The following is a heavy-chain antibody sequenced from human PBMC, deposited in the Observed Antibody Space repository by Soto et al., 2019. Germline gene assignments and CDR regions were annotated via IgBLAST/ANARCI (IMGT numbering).Heavy chain of an antibody. V-gene: IGHV3-11*06. J-gene: IGHJ4*02. CDR3: ARGGVKGTTSRGQVYN. CDR2: ISSSGDST. Sequence: QVQVVESGGGLVKPGGSLRLSCAASGFTFSDYYMSWIRQAPGKGLEWVSFISSSGDSTKYAGSVKGRFTISRDNAKNSLYLQLNSLRADDTAVYYCARGGVKGTTSRGQVYNWGQGTLVTVSS. D-gene: IGHD1-7*01. CDR1: GFTFSDYY.